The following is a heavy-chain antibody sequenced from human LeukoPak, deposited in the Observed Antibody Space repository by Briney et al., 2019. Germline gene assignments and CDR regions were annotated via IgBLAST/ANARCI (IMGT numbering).Heavy chain of an antibody. V-gene: IGHV6-1*01. CDR3: ARGTMIVVVKEDY. J-gene: IGHJ4*02. Sequence: SQTLSLTCAISGDSVSSNSAAWNWIRQSPSRGLEWLGRTYYRSKWNNDYAVSVKSRITINPDTSKNQFSLQLNSVTPEDMAVYYCARGTMIVVVKEDYWGQGTLVTVSS. CDR1: GDSVSSNSAA. D-gene: IGHD3-22*01. CDR2: TYYRSKWNN.